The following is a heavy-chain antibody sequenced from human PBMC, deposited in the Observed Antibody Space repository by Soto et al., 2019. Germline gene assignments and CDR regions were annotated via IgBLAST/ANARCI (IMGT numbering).Heavy chain of an antibody. CDR1: GFTCYNYV. Sequence: GSLRLSCAASGFTCYNYVMSWVRQAPGKGLEWVSAITGGGDDTYYADSVKGRFAISRDNSRNTLYLQVTSLRAEDTAVYHCAKGSASTRPHYFACWGQGTLVTVSS. CDR3: AKGSASTRPHYFAC. CDR2: ITGGGDDT. J-gene: IGHJ4*02. D-gene: IGHD6-6*01. V-gene: IGHV3-23*01.